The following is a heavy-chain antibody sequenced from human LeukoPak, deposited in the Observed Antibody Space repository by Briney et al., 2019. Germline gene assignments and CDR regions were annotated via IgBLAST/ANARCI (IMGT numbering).Heavy chain of an antibody. CDR2: ISGSGGST. CDR3: AKTMGAIDHDH. CDR1: EFTFSGYA. D-gene: IGHD1-26*01. Sequence: PGGSLRLSCAASEFTFSGYAMTWVRQAPGKGLEWVSGISGSGGSTYYADSVKGRFTISRDNSKNTLYLQMNSLRAEDTAVYYCAKTMGAIDHDHWGQGTLVTVSS. J-gene: IGHJ4*02. V-gene: IGHV3-23*01.